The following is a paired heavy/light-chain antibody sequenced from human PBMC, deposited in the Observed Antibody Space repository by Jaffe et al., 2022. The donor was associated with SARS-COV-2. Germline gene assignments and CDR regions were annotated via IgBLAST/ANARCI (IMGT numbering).Light chain of an antibody. CDR1: QNVLSNSNNKNY. CDR3: QHYYNTPWT. V-gene: IGKV4-1*01. CDR2: WAS. Sequence: DIVLTQSPDSLAVSLGERATINCKSSQNVLSNSNNKNYLAWYQQKPGQPPKLLISWASTRESGVPDRFTGSGSGTDFTLTVSSLQAEDVAVYYCQHYYNTPWTFGRGTKVEI. J-gene: IGKJ1*01.
Heavy chain of an antibody. CDR1: GFTFSAYA. D-gene: IGHD2-15*01. V-gene: IGHV3-23*01. CDR3: AKEGSGVVVGATPGL. CDR2: VGEGGLAT. J-gene: IGHJ4*02. Sequence: QLLESGGGLVQPGGSLRLSCAASGFTFSAYAMSWVRQGPGKGLECVSSVGEGGLATFYADSVKGRFSISRDNSKNMLYLQMNSLRADDTGTYYCAKEGSGVVVGATPGLWGQGTLVTVSP.